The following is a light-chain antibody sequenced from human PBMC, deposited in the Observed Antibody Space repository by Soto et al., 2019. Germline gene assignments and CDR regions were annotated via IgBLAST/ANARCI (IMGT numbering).Light chain of an antibody. Sequence: QXVXTQPASVSGSPXQSITTYCTGTSSDVGCYNYVSWYQQHPGKAPKLMIYEVSNRPSGVSNRFSGSKSGNTASLTISGLHAEDEADYYCSSYTSSSTLYVFATGTKVPVL. CDR2: EVS. CDR1: SSDVGCYNY. CDR3: SSYTSSSTLYV. V-gene: IGLV2-14*01. J-gene: IGLJ1*01.